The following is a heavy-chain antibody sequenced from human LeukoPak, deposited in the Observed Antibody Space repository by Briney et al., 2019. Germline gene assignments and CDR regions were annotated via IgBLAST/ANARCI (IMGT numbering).Heavy chain of an antibody. D-gene: IGHD5-24*01. CDR3: ATSEMATRKGHHY. V-gene: IGHV3-23*01. J-gene: IGHJ4*02. CDR2: VSSDGSDT. Sequence: GGSLRLSCAASGFTFTNYAMAWLRQAPGKGLEWVSTVSSDGSDTYYVDSVQGRFTVSRVNSRSIMFLQMNSLRGDDTAVYYCATSEMATRKGHHYWGQGALVTVSS. CDR1: GFTFTNYA.